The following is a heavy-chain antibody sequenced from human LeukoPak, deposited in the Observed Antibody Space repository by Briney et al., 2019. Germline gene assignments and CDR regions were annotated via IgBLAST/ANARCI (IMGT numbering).Heavy chain of an antibody. CDR1: GFTFSSYS. CDR3: ARDSYDTSGYNYIDY. V-gene: IGHV3-21*01. Sequence: GGSLRLSCAASGFTFSSYSMNWVRQAPGKGLEWVSSISSSSSYIYYADSVKGRFTISRDNAKNSLYLQMNSLRAEDTAIYYCARDSYDTSGYNYIDYWGQGTLVTVSS. J-gene: IGHJ4*02. CDR2: ISSSSSYI. D-gene: IGHD3-22*01.